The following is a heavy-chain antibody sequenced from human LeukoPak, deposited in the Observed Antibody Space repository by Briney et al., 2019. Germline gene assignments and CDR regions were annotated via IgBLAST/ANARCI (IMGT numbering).Heavy chain of an antibody. D-gene: IGHD1-1*01. Sequence: HRASVKVSCKASGYTFTSYGISWVRQAPGQGLEWMGWISAYKGNPNYAQKLQGRVTMTTDTSTSPAYMELRSLRSDDTAVYYCARDSGGTAGGDYWGPGTLVTVSS. V-gene: IGHV1-18*01. CDR3: ARDSGGTAGGDY. J-gene: IGHJ4*02. CDR1: GYTFTSYG. CDR2: ISAYKGNP.